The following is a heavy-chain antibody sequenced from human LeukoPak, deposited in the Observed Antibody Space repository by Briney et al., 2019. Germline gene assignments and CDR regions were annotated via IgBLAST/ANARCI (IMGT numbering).Heavy chain of an antibody. CDR2: INPNSGGT. CDR3: ARVAYCTKGVCINFDL. CDR1: GYTFTGSY. J-gene: IGHJ4*02. Sequence: ASVKVSCKASGYTFTGSYIHWMRQAPGQGLEWMGCINPNSGGTKYAQKFQGRVTVTRDTSTSTAYMELSGLRADDTAVYYCARVAYCTKGVCINFDLWGQGTLVTVSS. D-gene: IGHD2-8*01. V-gene: IGHV1-2*02.